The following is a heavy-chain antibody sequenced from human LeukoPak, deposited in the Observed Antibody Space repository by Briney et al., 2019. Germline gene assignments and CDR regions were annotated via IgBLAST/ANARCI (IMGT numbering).Heavy chain of an antibody. D-gene: IGHD3-10*01. CDR3: ARDRIEYTYGTGFDY. V-gene: IGHV3-74*01. CDR2: INSDGIST. J-gene: IGHJ4*02. CDR1: GFTFSSYW. Sequence: GGSLRLFCAASGFTFSSYWMHWVRQAPGKGLVWVSRINSDGISTSYADSVKGRFTISRDNAKNTLYLQMNSLRAEDTAVYYCARDRIEYTYGTGFDYWGQGTLVTVSS.